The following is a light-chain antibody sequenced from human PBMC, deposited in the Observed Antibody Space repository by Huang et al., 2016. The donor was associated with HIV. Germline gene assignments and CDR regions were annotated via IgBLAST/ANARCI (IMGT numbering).Light chain of an antibody. CDR2: GAS. Sequence: EIVLTQSPGTLSLSPGERATLSCRASQSVSSNYLAWYQQKPVQTPRLLIYGASSRATGIPDRFSGSGSGTDFTLTITRLEPEDFAVYYCQQYGSSPTAFGQGTKVEIK. CDR3: QQYGSSPTA. CDR1: QSVSSNY. V-gene: IGKV3-20*01. J-gene: IGKJ1*01.